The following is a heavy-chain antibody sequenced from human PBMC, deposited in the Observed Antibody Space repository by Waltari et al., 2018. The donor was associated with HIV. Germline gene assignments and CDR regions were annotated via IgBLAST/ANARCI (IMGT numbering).Heavy chain of an antibody. CDR2: SSWNSGIT. CDR1: GFTFDDYP. CDR3: AKGGSHLTIFEAWFDS. D-gene: IGHD3-3*01. V-gene: IGHV3-9*01. J-gene: IGHJ5*01. Sequence: EVQLVESGGGLVQPGRSLRLSCAASGFTFDDYPMHWVRQSPGKGLDLVSGSSWNSGITDYGDSVKGRFTISRDNAKNSLYLQMNSLTVEDTAFYYCAKGGSHLTIFEAWFDSWGQGTLVTVSS.